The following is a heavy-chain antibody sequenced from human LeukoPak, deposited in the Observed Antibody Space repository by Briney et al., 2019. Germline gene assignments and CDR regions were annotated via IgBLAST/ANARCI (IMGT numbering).Heavy chain of an antibody. CDR1: GYTFTGYY. CDR3: ARALTPSSAGTIDY. J-gene: IGHJ4*02. CDR2: INPTSGGT. V-gene: IGHV1-2*02. D-gene: IGHD6-13*01. Sequence: ASVKVSCKASGYTFTGYYTHWVRQAPGQGLDWMGWINPTSGGTYYAQRFQGRVTMTRDTSISTAYMELTRLRSDDTAVYYCARALTPSSAGTIDYWGQGTLVTVSS.